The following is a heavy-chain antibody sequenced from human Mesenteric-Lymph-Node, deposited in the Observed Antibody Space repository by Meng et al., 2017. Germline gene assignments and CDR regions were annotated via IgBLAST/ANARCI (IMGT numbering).Heavy chain of an antibody. D-gene: IGHD1-26*01. Sequence: ASVKVSCKASGYTFTSYYMHWVRQAPGQGLEWMGIINPSGGSTSYAQKFQGRVTMTRDTSTSTVYMELSSLRSEDTAVYYCARDRNPGVGASYDAFDIWGQGTMVTVSS. CDR2: INPSGGST. J-gene: IGHJ3*02. CDR3: ARDRNPGVGASYDAFDI. CDR1: GYTFTSYY. V-gene: IGHV1-46*01.